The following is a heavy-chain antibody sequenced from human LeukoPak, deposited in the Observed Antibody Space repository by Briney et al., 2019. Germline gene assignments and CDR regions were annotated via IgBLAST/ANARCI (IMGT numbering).Heavy chain of an antibody. J-gene: IGHJ4*02. CDR2: INNSGTST. CDR3: ARSLKWNLVGFDY. Sequence: PGGSLRLSCAASGFAFSSYAINWVRPAPGKGLQGVLVINNSGTSTFYEGSVKGRFTISRDNSRNTLYLQMSSLRGEDTALYFCARSLKWNLVGFDYWGQGTLVTVSS. D-gene: IGHD1-1*01. CDR1: GFAFSSYA. V-gene: IGHV3-23*05.